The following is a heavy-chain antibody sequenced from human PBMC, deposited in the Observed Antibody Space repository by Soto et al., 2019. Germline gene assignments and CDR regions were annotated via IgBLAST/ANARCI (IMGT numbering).Heavy chain of an antibody. V-gene: IGHV1-69*12. D-gene: IGHD3-22*01. CDR1: GGTFSSYA. J-gene: IGHJ5*02. CDR2: IIPIFGTA. Sequence: QVQLVQSGAEVKKPGSSVKVSCKAYGGTFSSYAISWVRQAPGQGLEWMGEIIPIFGTANYAQKFQGRVTITADESMRTAHRELSSLRYEVTAVYYCARDRGPSSGYYPYWFAPWGQGTLITVSS. CDR3: ARDRGPSSGYYPYWFAP.